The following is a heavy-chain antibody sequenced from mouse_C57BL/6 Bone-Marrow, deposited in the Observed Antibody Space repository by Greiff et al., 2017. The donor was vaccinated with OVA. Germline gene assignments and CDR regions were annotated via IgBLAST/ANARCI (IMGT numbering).Heavy chain of an antibody. V-gene: IGHV5-16*01. CDR1: GFTFSDYY. J-gene: IGHJ1*03. CDR3: ARITTVVARWYFDV. Sequence: EVHLVESEGGLVQPGSSMKLSCTASGFTFSDYYMAWVRQVPEKGLEWVANINYDGSSTYYLDSLKSRFIISRDNAKNILYLQMSSLKSEDTATYYCARITTVVARWYFDVWGTGTTVTVSS. D-gene: IGHD1-1*01. CDR2: INYDGSST.